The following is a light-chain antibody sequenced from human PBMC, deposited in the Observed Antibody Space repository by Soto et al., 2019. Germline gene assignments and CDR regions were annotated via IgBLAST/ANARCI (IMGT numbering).Light chain of an antibody. CDR3: QQRSNWPYT. CDR1: QIVSSY. J-gene: IGKJ2*01. CDR2: DAS. V-gene: IGKV3-11*01. Sequence: EIVLTQSPATLSLSPGERATLSCRASQIVSSYLAWYQQKPGQAPRLLIYDASNRATGIPARFSGSGSGTDFTLTISSLEPEDFAVYYCQQRSNWPYTFGQGTKVDIK.